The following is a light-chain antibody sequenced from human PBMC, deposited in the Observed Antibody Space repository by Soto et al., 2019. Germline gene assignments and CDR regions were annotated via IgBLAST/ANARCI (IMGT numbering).Light chain of an antibody. CDR1: QSISSW. J-gene: IGKJ1*01. CDR3: QQYNSYPWT. V-gene: IGKV1-5*01. CDR2: DVS. Sequence: DIQMTQSPSTLSASVGDRVTITCRASQSISSWLAWYHQKPGKAPKLLIYDVSSLESGVPSRFSGSGSGTDFTLTISSLQPDDFTTYYCQQYNSYPWTFGQGTKVEIK.